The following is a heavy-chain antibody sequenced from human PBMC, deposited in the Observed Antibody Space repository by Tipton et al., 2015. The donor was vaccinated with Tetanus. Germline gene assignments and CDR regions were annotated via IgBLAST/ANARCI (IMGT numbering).Heavy chain of an antibody. J-gene: IGHJ6*03. CDR1: GGSISNSEYY. Sequence: TLSLTCSLSGGSISNSEYYWAWIRQPPGKGLEWIGYIYHSGSTYYNPSLKSRVTISVDISKNQFSLKLSSVTAADTAVYYCARSEQQLVRGYYYYYYMDVWGKGTTVTVSS. CDR3: ARSEQQLVRGYYYYYYMDV. D-gene: IGHD6-13*01. V-gene: IGHV4-30-2*02. CDR2: IYHSGST.